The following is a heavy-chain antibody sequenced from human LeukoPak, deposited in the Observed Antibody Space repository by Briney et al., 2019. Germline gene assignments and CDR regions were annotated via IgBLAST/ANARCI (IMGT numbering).Heavy chain of an antibody. CDR3: ARVRGGDTKDFDY. D-gene: IGHD2-8*01. CDR1: GFTFSSYC. CDR2: ITSSSSYI. J-gene: IGHJ4*02. Sequence: GGSLRLSCAASGFTFSSYCMNWVRQAPGKGLEWVSSITSSSSYIYYADSVKGRFTISRDNAKNSLYLQMNSLRAEDTAVYYCARVRGGDTKDFDYWGQGTLVTVSS. V-gene: IGHV3-21*01.